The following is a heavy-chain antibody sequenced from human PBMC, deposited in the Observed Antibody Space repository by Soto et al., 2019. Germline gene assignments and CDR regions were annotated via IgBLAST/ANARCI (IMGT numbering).Heavy chain of an antibody. J-gene: IGHJ4*02. V-gene: IGHV1-46*02. CDR3: ARISCKGGSCYFDFDH. CDR2: INPSGEHT. Sequence: ASVKVSCKASGYSFKDHYMHWVRQAPGRGLEWVGIINPSGEHTNYAQQFRGRVAMTRDTSTSTAYMGLRSLRSEDTAVYFCARISCKGGSCYFDFDHWGQGTLVTVSS. D-gene: IGHD2-15*01. CDR1: GYSFKDHY.